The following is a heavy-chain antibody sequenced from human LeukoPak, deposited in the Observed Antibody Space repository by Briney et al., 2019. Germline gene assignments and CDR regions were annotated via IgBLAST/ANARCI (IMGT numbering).Heavy chain of an antibody. J-gene: IGHJ3*02. D-gene: IGHD5-12*01. Sequence: PSETLSLTCTVSGGSISSGGYYWSWLRQHPGKGLEWIGYIYYSGSTYYNPSLKSRVTISVDTSKNQVSLKLSSVTAADTAVYYCARQYSGYGIGGFDAFDIWGQGTMVTVSS. CDR1: GGSISSGGYY. V-gene: IGHV4-31*03. CDR2: IYYSGST. CDR3: ARQYSGYGIGGFDAFDI.